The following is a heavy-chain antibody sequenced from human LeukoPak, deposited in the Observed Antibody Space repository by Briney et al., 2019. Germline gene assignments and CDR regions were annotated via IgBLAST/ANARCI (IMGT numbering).Heavy chain of an antibody. J-gene: IGHJ5*02. Sequence: ASLKVSCKASGYTFNDYYIHWVRQAPGQGLEWMGWINPDSGGTNYAQKFQGRVTMTRDTSISTVYMELSRLTYDDTAVFYCTREARAGNWFDPWGQGTPVTVSS. V-gene: IGHV1-2*02. D-gene: IGHD5-12*01. CDR3: TREARAGNWFDP. CDR1: GYTFNDYY. CDR2: INPDSGGT.